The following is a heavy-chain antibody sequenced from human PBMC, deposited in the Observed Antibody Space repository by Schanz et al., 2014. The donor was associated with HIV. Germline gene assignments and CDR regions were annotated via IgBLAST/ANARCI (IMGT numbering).Heavy chain of an antibody. Sequence: VQLVESGGGVVQPGRSLRLSCAASGFTFSNFAMHWVRQAPGKGLEWAAVIWYDGSYKYYADSVKGRFTISRDNAKNSLYLQMNSLRAEDTAVYYCAKDPTYGDYGGDAFDIWGQGTMVTVSS. CDR3: AKDPTYGDYGGDAFDI. CDR1: GFTFSNFA. J-gene: IGHJ3*02. CDR2: IWYDGSYK. V-gene: IGHV3-33*03. D-gene: IGHD4-17*01.